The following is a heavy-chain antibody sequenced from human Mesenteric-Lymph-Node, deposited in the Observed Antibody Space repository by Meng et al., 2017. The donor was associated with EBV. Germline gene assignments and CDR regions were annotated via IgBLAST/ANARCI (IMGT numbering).Heavy chain of an antibody. V-gene: IGHV4-4*02. D-gene: IGHD3-10*01. Sequence: QGQLQGPGPGLVKPSGTRSLTCAVSGASISSDNWWSWVRQPPGKGLEWIGEIYHSGSTNYNPSLKSRVTISVDKSKRQFSLKLTSVTAADTAVYHCARFQRFGDFDWGQGTLVTVSS. CDR3: ARFQRFGDFD. J-gene: IGHJ4*02. CDR1: GASISSDNW. CDR2: IYHSGST.